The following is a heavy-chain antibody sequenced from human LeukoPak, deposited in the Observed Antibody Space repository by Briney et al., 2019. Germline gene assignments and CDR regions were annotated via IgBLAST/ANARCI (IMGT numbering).Heavy chain of an antibody. J-gene: IGHJ2*01. V-gene: IGHV1-69*04. CDR2: IIPILGIA. CDR3: ARDSVVVINWYFDL. Sequence: GASVKVSGKASGGTFSSYAISWVRQAPGQGLEWMGRIIPILGIANYAQKFQGRVTITADKSTSTAYMELSSLRSEDTAVYYCARDSVVVINWYFDLWGRGTLVTVSS. CDR1: GGTFSSYA. D-gene: IGHD3-22*01.